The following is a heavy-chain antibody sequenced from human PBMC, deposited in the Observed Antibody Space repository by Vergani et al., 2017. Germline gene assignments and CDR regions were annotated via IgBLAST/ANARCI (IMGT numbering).Heavy chain of an antibody. CDR1: GGTFSSYA. J-gene: IGHJ5*02. CDR3: ARGYDYGGNGNNWFDP. V-gene: IGHV1-69*01. D-gene: IGHD4-23*01. CDR2: IIPIFGTA. Sequence: QVQLVQSGAEVKKPGSSVKVSCKASGGTFSSYAISWVRQAPGQGLEWMGGIIPIFGTANYAQKFQGRVTITADETTSTAYMELSSLRSEDTAVYYCARGYDYGGNGNNWFDPWGQGTLVTVSS.